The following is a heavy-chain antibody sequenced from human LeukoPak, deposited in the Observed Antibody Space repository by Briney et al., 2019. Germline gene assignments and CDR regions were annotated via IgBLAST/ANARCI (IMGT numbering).Heavy chain of an antibody. CDR1: GFTFSDYY. D-gene: IGHD3-16*02. J-gene: IGHJ4*02. CDR2: IGSSNTI. CDR3: ARGSFLITFGGLIV. V-gene: IGHV3-69-1*01. Sequence: GGSLRLSCAASGFTFSDYYMSWVRQAPGKGLEWLSYIGSSNTIYSADSVKGRFTISRDNAKNSLYLQMNSLRAEDTAVYYCARGSFLITFGGLIVWGQGTLVTVSS.